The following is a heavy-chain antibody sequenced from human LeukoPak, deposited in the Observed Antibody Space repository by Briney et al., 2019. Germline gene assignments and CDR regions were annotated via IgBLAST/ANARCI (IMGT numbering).Heavy chain of an antibody. Sequence: ASVKVSCKVSGYTLTELSMHWVRQAPGKGVEWMGGFDPEDGETIYAQKFQGRVTMTEDTSTDTAYMELSSLRSEDTAVYYCATVTGWELLTPSDAFDIWGQGTMVTVSS. CDR2: FDPEDGET. CDR3: ATVTGWELLTPSDAFDI. D-gene: IGHD1-26*01. J-gene: IGHJ3*02. V-gene: IGHV1-24*01. CDR1: GYTLTELS.